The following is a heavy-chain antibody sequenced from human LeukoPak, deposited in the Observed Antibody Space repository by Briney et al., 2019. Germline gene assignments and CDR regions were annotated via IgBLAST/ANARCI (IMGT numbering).Heavy chain of an antibody. CDR1: GFTFSSYG. Sequence: GGSLRLFCAASGFTFSSYGVSWVRQAPGKGLEWVSGIDSVKGRFTISRDNAKNSLYLQMNSLRAEDTAVYYCAELGITRIGGVWGKGTTVTISS. V-gene: IGHV3-23*01. CDR2: I. CDR3: AELGITRIGGV. J-gene: IGHJ6*04. D-gene: IGHD3-10*02.